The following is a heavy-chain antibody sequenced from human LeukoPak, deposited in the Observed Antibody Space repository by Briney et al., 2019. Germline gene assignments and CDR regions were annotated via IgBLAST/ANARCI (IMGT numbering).Heavy chain of an antibody. D-gene: IGHD1-1*01. V-gene: IGHV3-21*01. Sequence: GGSLRLSCAASGFTFSSYSMNWVRQAPGKGLEWVSSISSSSSYIYYADSVKGRFTISRDNAKNSLYLQMNSLRAEDTAVYYCARGGRAYNYYYYYMDVWGKGTTVTISS. CDR2: ISSSSSYI. CDR1: GFTFSSYS. J-gene: IGHJ6*03. CDR3: ARGGRAYNYYYYYMDV.